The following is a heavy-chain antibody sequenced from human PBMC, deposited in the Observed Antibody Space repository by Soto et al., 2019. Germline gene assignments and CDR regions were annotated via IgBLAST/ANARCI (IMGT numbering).Heavy chain of an antibody. CDR1: GYTLTELS. D-gene: IGHD2-8*01. V-gene: IGHV1-24*01. CDR3: ASTPPLRCTNGPWACGWFDP. J-gene: IGHJ5*02. CDR2: FDPEDGET. Sequence: ASVKVSCKVSGYTLTELSMHWVRQAPGKGLEWMGGFDPEDGETIYAQKFQGRVTMTEDTSTDTAYMERSSLRSEDTAVYYCASTPPLRCTNGPWACGWFDPWGQGTLVTVSS.